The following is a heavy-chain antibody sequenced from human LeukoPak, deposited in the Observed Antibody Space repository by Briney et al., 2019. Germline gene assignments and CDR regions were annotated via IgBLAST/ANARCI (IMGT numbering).Heavy chain of an antibody. J-gene: IGHJ4*02. V-gene: IGHV4-34*01. CDR3: ASPGNYDSSGYYYYFDY. CDR1: GGSFSGYY. D-gene: IGHD3-22*01. Sequence: SETLSLTCAVYGGSFSGYYWSWIRQPPGKGLEWIGEINHSGSTNYNPSLKSRVTISVDTSKNQFSLKLSSVTAADTAVYYCASPGNYDSSGYYYYFDYWGQGTLVTVSS. CDR2: INHSGST.